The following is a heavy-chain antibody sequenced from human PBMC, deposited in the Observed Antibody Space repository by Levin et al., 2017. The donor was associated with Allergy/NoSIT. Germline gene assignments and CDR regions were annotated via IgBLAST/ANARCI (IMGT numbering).Heavy chain of an antibody. CDR1: GGSFSGYY. D-gene: IGHD3-10*01. V-gene: IGHV4-34*01. J-gene: IGHJ4*02. CDR3: ARGPRVRGGLNY. Sequence: MTSETLSLTCAVYGGSFSGYYWSWIRQPPGKGLEWIGEINHSGSTNYNPSLKSRVTISVDTSKNQFSLKLSSVTAADTAVYYCARGPRVRGGLNYWGQGTLVTVSS. CDR2: INHSGST.